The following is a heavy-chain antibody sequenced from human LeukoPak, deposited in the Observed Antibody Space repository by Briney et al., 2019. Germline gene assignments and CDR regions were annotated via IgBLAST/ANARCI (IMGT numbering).Heavy chain of an antibody. J-gene: IGHJ4*02. CDR3: ARGYRYLDY. CDR1: GGSFSGYY. Sequence: PSETLSLTCAVYGGSFSGYYWSWIRQPPGKGLEWIGEINHSGSTNYNPSLKSRVTISVDTSKNQFSLKLSSVTAADTAVYYCARGYRYLDYWGQGTLVTVSS. V-gene: IGHV4-34*01. D-gene: IGHD3-9*01. CDR2: INHSGST.